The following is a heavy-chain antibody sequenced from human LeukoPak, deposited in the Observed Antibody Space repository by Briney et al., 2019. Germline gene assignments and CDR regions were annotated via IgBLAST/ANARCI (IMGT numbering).Heavy chain of an antibody. Sequence: GASVKVSCKASGYTFTSYGISWVRQAPGQGLEWMGWISAYNGNTNYARKLQGRVTMTTDTSTSTAYMELRSLRSDDTAVYYCAREGYCSSTSCYTPYYYYYYGMDVWGQGTTVTVSS. CDR1: GYTFTSYG. V-gene: IGHV1-18*01. CDR2: ISAYNGNT. CDR3: AREGYCSSTSCYTPYYYYYYGMDV. J-gene: IGHJ6*02. D-gene: IGHD2-2*02.